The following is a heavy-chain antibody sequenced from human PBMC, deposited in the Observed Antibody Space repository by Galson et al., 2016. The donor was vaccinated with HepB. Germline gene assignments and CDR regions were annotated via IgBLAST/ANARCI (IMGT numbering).Heavy chain of an antibody. D-gene: IGHD4-23*01. CDR3: AKGRTASGGNGNYYYYGMDV. CDR2: IIPAFGTI. Sequence: SVKVSCKASGGTCSSYAISWVRQVPGQGLEWMGGIIPAFGTINYAQQFQGRVTITADESTSTANMELSSLTSEDKAVYYCAKGRTASGGNGNYYYYGMDVWGQGTTVTVSS. CDR1: GGTCSSYA. V-gene: IGHV1-69*13. J-gene: IGHJ6*02.